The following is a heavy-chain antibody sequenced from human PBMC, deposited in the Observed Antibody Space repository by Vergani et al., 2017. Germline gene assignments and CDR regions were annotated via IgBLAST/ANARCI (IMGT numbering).Heavy chain of an antibody. D-gene: IGHD3-16*01. V-gene: IGHV3-23*01. CDR1: GFTFSTYA. CDR2: LTGGGGGT. Sequence: EVQLLESGGSLKQPGGSVRLSCAASGFTFSTYAMHWVRQAPGKGLEWVSALTGGGGGTYYADSFKGRFIISRDNSRDTLYLQMNSLRPEDTATYYCVTDAGGNKNFFDSWGQGTRVTVSS. J-gene: IGHJ4*02. CDR3: VTDAGGNKNFFDS.